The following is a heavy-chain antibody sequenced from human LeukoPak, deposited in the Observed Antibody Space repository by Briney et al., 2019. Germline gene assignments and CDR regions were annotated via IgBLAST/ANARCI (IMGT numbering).Heavy chain of an antibody. CDR1: GGSISSYY. D-gene: IGHD1-26*01. CDR2: IYTSGST. Sequence: KPSETLSLTCTVSGGSISSYYWSWIRQPAGKGLEWIERIYTSGSTNYNPSLKSRVTMSVDTSKNQFSLKLSSVTAADTAVYYCARESAHSGSYYRYYYYGMDVWGQGTTVTVSS. V-gene: IGHV4-4*07. CDR3: ARESAHSGSYYRYYYYGMDV. J-gene: IGHJ6*02.